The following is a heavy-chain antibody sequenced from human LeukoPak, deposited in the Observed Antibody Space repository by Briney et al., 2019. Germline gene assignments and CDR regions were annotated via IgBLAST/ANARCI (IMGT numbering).Heavy chain of an antibody. CDR1: GGSISSGGYY. V-gene: IGHV4-31*03. J-gene: IGHJ5*02. CDR3: ARLLGWSGPINWFDP. CDR2: IYYSGST. Sequence: SETLSLTCTVSGGSISSGGYYWSWIRQHPGKGLEWIGYIYYSGSTYYNPSLKSRVTISVDTSKNQFSLKLSSVTAADTAVYYCARLLGWSGPINWFDPWGRGTLVTVSS. D-gene: IGHD3-3*01.